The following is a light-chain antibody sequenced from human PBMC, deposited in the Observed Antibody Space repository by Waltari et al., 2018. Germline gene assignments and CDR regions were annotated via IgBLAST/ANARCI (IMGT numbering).Light chain of an antibody. CDR2: GAS. J-gene: IGKJ1*01. CDR1: QSVSSSY. V-gene: IGKV3-20*01. Sequence: EIVLTQPPGTLSLSPGARATLSSRARQSVSSSYLAWYQQKPGQAPRLLIYGASSRATGIPDRFSGSGSGTDFTLTISRLEPEDFAVYYCQQYGSSPPWTFGQGTKVEIK. CDR3: QQYGSSPPWT.